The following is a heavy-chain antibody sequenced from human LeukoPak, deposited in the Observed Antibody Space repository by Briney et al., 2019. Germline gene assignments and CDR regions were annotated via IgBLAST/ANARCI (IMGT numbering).Heavy chain of an antibody. V-gene: IGHV3-74*01. CDR2: IYNDGSST. D-gene: IGHD1-26*01. CDR3: ARVRVGSGSSHAADAFDI. CDR1: GFTFSSYW. J-gene: IGHJ3*02. Sequence: GGSLTLSCTASGFTFSSYWMHWVRHATGKGLVWVSRIYNDGSSTSYADSVKGRFTISRDNAKSTLYLQMNSLRAEDTAVYYCARVRVGSGSSHAADAFDIWGQGTMVTVSS.